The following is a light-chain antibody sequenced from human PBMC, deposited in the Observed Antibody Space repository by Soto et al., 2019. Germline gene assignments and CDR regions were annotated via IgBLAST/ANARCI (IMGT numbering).Light chain of an antibody. Sequence: QSALTQPPSASGSPGQSVTISCTGTSSDVGGYNYVSWYQQHPGKAPKLMIYEVTKRPSGVPDRFSGSKSDNTASLTVSGLQAEDEADYYCQSYDNILSGPLFGGGTKLTVL. CDR3: QSYDNILSGPL. CDR2: EVT. J-gene: IGLJ3*02. CDR1: SSDVGGYNY. V-gene: IGLV2-8*01.